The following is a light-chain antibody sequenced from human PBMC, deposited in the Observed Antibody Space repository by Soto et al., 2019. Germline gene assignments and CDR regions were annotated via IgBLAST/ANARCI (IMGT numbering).Light chain of an antibody. J-gene: IGLJ7*01. V-gene: IGLV6-57*01. Sequence: NFMLTQPHSVSESPGKTVTISCTRSSGSIASNYVQWYQQRPGSSPTTVIYEDNQRPSGVPERFSGSIDSSSNSASLTISGLKTEDEADYYCQSYDSSNQGAVFGGGTQLTVL. CDR1: SGSIASNY. CDR2: EDN. CDR3: QSYDSSNQGAV.